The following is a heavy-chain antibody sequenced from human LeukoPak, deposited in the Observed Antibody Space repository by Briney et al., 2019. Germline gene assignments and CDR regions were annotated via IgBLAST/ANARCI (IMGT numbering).Heavy chain of an antibody. CDR2: IYASGST. D-gene: IGHD6-19*01. CDR3: VRDVGSSGWYYY. V-gene: IGHV4-61*02. CDR1: GGSISSGRYY. J-gene: IGHJ4*02. Sequence: PSQTLSLTCSVSGGSISSGRYYWSWIRQPAGRGLEWIGRIYASGSTNYNPSLKSRVTISVDTSKNQFSLQLSSVTAADTAVYYCVRDVGSSGWYYYWGQGTLVTVSS.